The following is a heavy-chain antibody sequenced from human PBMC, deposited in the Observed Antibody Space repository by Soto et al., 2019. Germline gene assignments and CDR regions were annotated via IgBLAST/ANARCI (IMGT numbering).Heavy chain of an antibody. CDR2: IRNDIYDETT. CDR1: GLTFGVYA. Sequence: QAGGSLRLSRTASGLTFGVYAITWVRQVPGKGLEWLGFIRNDIYDETTEYAASVKGRIIISRDDSKSMAYLQMDSLKTEDTGVYYCTRGRDGYNPYYFLYWGQGALVTVSS. CDR3: TRGRDGYNPYYFLY. J-gene: IGHJ4*02. V-gene: IGHV3-49*04. D-gene: IGHD5-12*01.